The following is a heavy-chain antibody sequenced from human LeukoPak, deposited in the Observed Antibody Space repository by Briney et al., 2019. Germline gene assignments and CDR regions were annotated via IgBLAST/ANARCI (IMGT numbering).Heavy chain of an antibody. CDR1: GGTFSSYA. V-gene: IGHV1-69*13. Sequence: SVKVSCKASGGTFSSYAISWVRQAPGQGLEWMGGIIPIFGTANYAQKFQGRVTITADESTSTAYMELSSLRSEDTAVYYCASGTAHYDFWSALGYWGQGTLVTVSS. J-gene: IGHJ4*02. CDR3: ASGTAHYDFWSALGY. CDR2: IIPIFGTA. D-gene: IGHD3-3*01.